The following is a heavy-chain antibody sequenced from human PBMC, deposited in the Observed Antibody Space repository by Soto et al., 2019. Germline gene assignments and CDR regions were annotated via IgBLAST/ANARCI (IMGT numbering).Heavy chain of an antibody. J-gene: IGHJ5*02. CDR2: INHTGGT. Sequence: SETLSLTCAVYGGSVNGYYWNWIRQPPGKGLEWIGGINHTGGTHYNPSLKSRVTMSVDTSKNQFSLRLSSVTAADTAIYYCATRITVFGLLIPPFDPWGQGTQVTVSS. CDR1: GGSVNGYY. D-gene: IGHD3-3*01. V-gene: IGHV4-34*01. CDR3: ATRITVFGLLIPPFDP.